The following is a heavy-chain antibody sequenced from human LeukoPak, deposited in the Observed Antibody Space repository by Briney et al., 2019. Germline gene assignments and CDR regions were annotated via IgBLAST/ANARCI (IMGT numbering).Heavy chain of an antibody. Sequence: GGSLRLSCAASGFTFSSYWVSWVRQAPGKGLEWVANIKQDGSEKYYVDSVKGRFTISRDNAKNSLYLQMNSLRAEDTAVYYCARDQQCSGGSCYGAFDIWGQGTMVTVSS. CDR3: ARDQQCSGGSCYGAFDI. V-gene: IGHV3-7*01. J-gene: IGHJ3*02. CDR1: GFTFSSYW. D-gene: IGHD2-15*01. CDR2: IKQDGSEK.